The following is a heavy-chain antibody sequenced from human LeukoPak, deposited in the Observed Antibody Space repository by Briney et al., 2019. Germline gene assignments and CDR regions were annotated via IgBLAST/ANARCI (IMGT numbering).Heavy chain of an antibody. Sequence: PSETLSLTCAVSGGSISSGGYSWSWIRQPPRKGLEWIGYIYHSGSTYYNPSLKSRVTISVDRSKNQFSLKLSSVTAADTAVYYCARGIAAAPYFQHWGQGTLVTVSS. CDR3: ARGIAAAPYFQH. CDR1: GGSISSGGYS. CDR2: IYHSGST. V-gene: IGHV4-30-2*01. D-gene: IGHD6-13*01. J-gene: IGHJ1*01.